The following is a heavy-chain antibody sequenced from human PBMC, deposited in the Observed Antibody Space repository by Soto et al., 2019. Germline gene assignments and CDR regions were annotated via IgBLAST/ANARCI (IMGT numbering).Heavy chain of an antibody. CDR2: INGAGSA. D-gene: IGHD3-10*01. CDR1: GASFSDYT. CDR3: ARCLFSGTSYSGCWYFFDY. J-gene: IGHJ4*02. Sequence: QVQLQQWGAGLLKPSETLSLTCAVSGASFSDYTWTWIRQSPGKGLEWIGQINGAGSASYNPSLKSRVTISIGTSTNGFFLDLTSVTAADTAGYYCARCLFSGTSYSGCWYFFDYWGQGTMVTVSS. V-gene: IGHV4-34*01.